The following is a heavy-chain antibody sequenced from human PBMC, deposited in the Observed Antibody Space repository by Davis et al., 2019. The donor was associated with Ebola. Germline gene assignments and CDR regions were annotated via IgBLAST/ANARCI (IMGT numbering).Heavy chain of an antibody. Sequence: GESLKISCAASGFTLGNYGMNWVRQTPGGGLAWVSRIDNDGGGTSYADSVKGRFTISRDNAKNTVYLQMNSLRADDTAVYYCATVFDYWGQGILVTVSS. J-gene: IGHJ4*02. CDR2: IDNDGGGT. V-gene: IGHV3-74*01. CDR3: ATVFDY. CDR1: GFTLGNYG.